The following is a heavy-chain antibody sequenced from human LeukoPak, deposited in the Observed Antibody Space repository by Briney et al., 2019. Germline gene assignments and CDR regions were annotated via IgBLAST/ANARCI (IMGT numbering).Heavy chain of an antibody. CDR2: IIPIFGTA. CDR3: ASRSNWNYEGGNY. D-gene: IGHD1-7*01. V-gene: IGHV1-69*01. J-gene: IGHJ4*02. CDR1: GGTFSSYA. Sequence: SVKVSCKASGGTFSSYAISWVRQAPGQGLEWMGGIIPIFGTANYAQKFQGRVTITADESTSTAYMELSSLRSEDTAVYYCASRSNWNYEGGNYWGRGTLVTVSS.